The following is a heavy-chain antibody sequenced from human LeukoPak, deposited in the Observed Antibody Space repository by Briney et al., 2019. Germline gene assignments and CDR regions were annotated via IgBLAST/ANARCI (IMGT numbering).Heavy chain of an antibody. CDR2: IWYDGSNK. J-gene: IGHJ5*02. CDR1: GFTFSSYG. V-gene: IGHV3-33*01. Sequence: PGGSLRLSCAASGFTFSSYGMHWVRQAPGKGLEWVAVIWYDGSNKYYADSVKGRFTISRDNSKNTLYLQMNSLRAEDTAVYYCARAYSSGWYDWFDPWGQGTLVTVSS. CDR3: ARAYSSGWYDWFDP. D-gene: IGHD6-19*01.